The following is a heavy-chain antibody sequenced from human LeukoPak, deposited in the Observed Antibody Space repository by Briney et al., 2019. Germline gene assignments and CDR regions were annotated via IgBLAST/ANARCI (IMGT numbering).Heavy chain of an antibody. J-gene: IGHJ4*02. Sequence: GGSLRLSCAASGFTFSSYSMNWVRQAPGKGLEWVSSISSSSSYIYYADSVKGRFTVSRDNAKNSLYLQMNSLRAEDTAVYYCARGRRIAAAGLYYFDYWGQGTLVTVSS. D-gene: IGHD6-13*01. V-gene: IGHV3-21*01. CDR3: ARGRRIAAAGLYYFDY. CDR2: ISSSSSYI. CDR1: GFTFSSYS.